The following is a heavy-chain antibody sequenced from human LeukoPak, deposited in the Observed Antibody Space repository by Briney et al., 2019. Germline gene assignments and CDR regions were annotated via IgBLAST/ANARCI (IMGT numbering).Heavy chain of an antibody. CDR1: ELVFDDYS. Sequence: GGSLRLSCVASELVFDDYSMHWVRQAPGKGLEWVSLISWDGGSTYYADSVKGRFTISRDNSKRSLFLQMDSLRSEDTALYYCAKLAVAGTIHDYWGQGTLVTVSS. CDR3: AKLAVAGTIHDY. V-gene: IGHV3-43*01. CDR2: ISWDGGST. D-gene: IGHD6-19*01. J-gene: IGHJ4*02.